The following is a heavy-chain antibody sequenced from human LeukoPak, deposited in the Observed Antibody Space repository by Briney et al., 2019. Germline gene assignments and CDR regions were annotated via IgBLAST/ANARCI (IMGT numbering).Heavy chain of an antibody. CDR3: AKDSASGFWDPLSGHGDY. D-gene: IGHD3-10*01. V-gene: IGHV3-30*02. CDR1: GFTFSGYG. CDR2: IRYDGSNK. Sequence: GGSLRLSCAASGFTFSGYGMHWVRQAPGKGLEWVAVIRYDGSNKYYADSVKGRFTISRDNSKNTLYLQMNSLRAEDTAVYYCAKDSASGFWDPLSGHGDYWGQGTLVTVSS. J-gene: IGHJ4*02.